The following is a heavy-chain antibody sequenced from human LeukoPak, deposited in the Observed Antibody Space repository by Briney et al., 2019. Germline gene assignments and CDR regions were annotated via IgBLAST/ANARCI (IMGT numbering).Heavy chain of an antibody. Sequence: GASVKVSCKASGGTFSSYAISWVRQAPGQGLEWMGWINPNSGGTNYAQKFQGRVTMTRDTSISTAYMELSRLRSDDTAVYYCARVMYGSGSGEKYNWFDPWGQGTLVTVSS. J-gene: IGHJ5*02. D-gene: IGHD3-10*01. CDR1: GGTFSSYA. CDR2: INPNSGGT. V-gene: IGHV1-2*02. CDR3: ARVMYGSGSGEKYNWFDP.